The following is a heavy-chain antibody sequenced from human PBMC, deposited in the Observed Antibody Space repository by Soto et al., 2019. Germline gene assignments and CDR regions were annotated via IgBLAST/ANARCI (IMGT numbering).Heavy chain of an antibody. CDR1: GFTFSSYW. V-gene: IGHV3-7*05. J-gene: IGHJ4*02. CDR2: IKQDGSEK. D-gene: IGHD5-18*01. Sequence: GGSLRLSCAASGFTFSSYWMTWVRQAPGKGLEWVANIKQDGSEKYYVDSVKGRFTISRDNSKNTLYLQMNSLRAEDTAVYYCAKAWGYLGYWGQGTLVTVSS. CDR3: AKAWGYLGY.